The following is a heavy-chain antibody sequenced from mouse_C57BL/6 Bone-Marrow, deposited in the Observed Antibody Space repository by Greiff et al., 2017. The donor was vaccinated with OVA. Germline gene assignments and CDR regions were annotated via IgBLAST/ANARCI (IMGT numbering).Heavy chain of an antibody. CDR1: GFTFSSYA. CDR3: ARTGKRPYWYFDV. J-gene: IGHJ1*03. CDR2: ISDGGSYT. Sequence: EVQRVESGGGLVKPGGSLKLSCAASGFTFSSYAMSWVRQTPQKRLEWVATISDGGSYTYYPDNVKGRFTISRDNAKNNLYLQMSHLKSEDTAMYYCARTGKRPYWYFDVWGTGTTVTVSS. V-gene: IGHV5-4*01.